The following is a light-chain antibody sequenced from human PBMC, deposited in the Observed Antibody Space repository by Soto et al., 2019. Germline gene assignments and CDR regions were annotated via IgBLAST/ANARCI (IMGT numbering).Light chain of an antibody. J-gene: IGLJ1*01. CDR1: SSNIGAGYD. Sequence: QSVLTQPPSVSGAPGQRVTISCTGTSSNIGAGYDVHWYKQLPGTAPKLLIYGNSNRPSGVPDRFSGSKSGTSASLAITGLQAEDEADYYCQSYYSSLSGSTVFGTGTKVTVL. V-gene: IGLV1-40*01. CDR2: GNS. CDR3: QSYYSSLSGSTV.